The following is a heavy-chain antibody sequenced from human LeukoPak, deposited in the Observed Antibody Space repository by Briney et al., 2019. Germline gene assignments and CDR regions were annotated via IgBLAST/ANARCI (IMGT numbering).Heavy chain of an antibody. J-gene: IGHJ4*02. CDR3: ARSASDY. CDR1: GFTFSSYA. CDR2: ISYDGSNK. Sequence: PGGSLRLSCAASGFTFSSYAMHWVRQAPGKGLEWVAVISYDGSNKYYADSVKGRFTISRDNSKNTLYLQMNSLRAEDTAVYYCARSASDYWGQETMVTVSS. V-gene: IGHV3-30-3*01.